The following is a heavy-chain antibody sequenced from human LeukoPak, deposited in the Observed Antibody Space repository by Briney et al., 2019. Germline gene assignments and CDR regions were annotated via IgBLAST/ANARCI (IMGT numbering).Heavy chain of an antibody. Sequence: GGSLRLSCAASGFTFSSYWMHWVRQPPGKGLVWVSRIKSDGSNIVYADSVKGRFTISRDNAKNTLFLQMNSLRAEDTAVYYCARGNQWLSHFDYWGQGTLVTVSS. CDR3: ARGNQWLSHFDY. J-gene: IGHJ4*02. V-gene: IGHV3-74*01. CDR1: GFTFSSYW. D-gene: IGHD6-19*01. CDR2: IKSDGSNI.